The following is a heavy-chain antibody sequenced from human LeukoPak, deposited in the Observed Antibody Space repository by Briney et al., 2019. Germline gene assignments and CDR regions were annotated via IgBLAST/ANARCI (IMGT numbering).Heavy chain of an antibody. CDR2: INPNSGGT. D-gene: IGHD6-19*01. Sequence: ASVKVSCKASGYTFTGYYMHWVRQAPGQGLEWMGWINPNSGGTNYAQKFQGRVTMTRDTSISTAYMELSRLRSDDAAVYYCARGRYRSGWYGYWGQGTLVTVSS. V-gene: IGHV1-2*02. CDR1: GYTFTGYY. J-gene: IGHJ4*02. CDR3: ARGRYRSGWYGY.